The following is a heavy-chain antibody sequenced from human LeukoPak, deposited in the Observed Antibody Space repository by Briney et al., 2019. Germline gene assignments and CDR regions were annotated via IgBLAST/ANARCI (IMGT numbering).Heavy chain of an antibody. CDR2: IYYSGST. Sequence: SETLSLTCTVSGGSISSYYWSWIRQPPVKGLEWIGYIYYSGSTNYNPSLKSRVTISVDTSKNQFSLKLSSVTAADTAVYYCARAEQQLGYYFDYWGQGTLVTVSS. V-gene: IGHV4-59*01. CDR1: GGSISSYY. CDR3: ARAEQQLGYYFDY. J-gene: IGHJ4*02. D-gene: IGHD6-13*01.